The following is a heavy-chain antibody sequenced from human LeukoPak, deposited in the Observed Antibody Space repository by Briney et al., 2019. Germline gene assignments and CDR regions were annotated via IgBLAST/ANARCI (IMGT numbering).Heavy chain of an antibody. V-gene: IGHV3-48*03. D-gene: IGHD2-21*02. CDR3: ASRNQYCGGDCFWAFDI. CDR2: ISSSGSTV. CDR1: GFTFSSYE. J-gene: IGHJ3*02. Sequence: GGSLRLSCAASGFTFSSYEMNWVRQAPGKGLEWVSYISSSGSTVYYADSVKGRFTISRDNAKNSLYLQMNSLRAEDTAVYYCASRNQYCGGDCFWAFDIWGQGTMVTVSS.